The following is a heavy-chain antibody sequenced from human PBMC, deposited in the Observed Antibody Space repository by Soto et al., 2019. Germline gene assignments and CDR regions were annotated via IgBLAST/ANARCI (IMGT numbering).Heavy chain of an antibody. CDR1: GGSFSGYY. V-gene: IGHV4-34*01. D-gene: IGHD2-2*01. CDR3: ARGRGVVVPAATYNWFDP. J-gene: IGHJ5*02. CDR2: IKHSGST. Sequence: QVQLQQWGAGLLKPSETLSLTCAVYGGSFSGYYWSWIRQPPGKGLEWIGEIKHSGSTNYNPSLKSRVTISVDTSKNQFSLKLSSVTAADTAVYYCARGRGVVVPAATYNWFDPWGQGTLVTVSS.